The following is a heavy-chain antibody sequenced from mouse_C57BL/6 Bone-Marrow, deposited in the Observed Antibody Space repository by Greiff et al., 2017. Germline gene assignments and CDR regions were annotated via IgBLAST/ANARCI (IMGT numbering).Heavy chain of an antibody. Sequence: VQLKESGGDLVKPGGSLKLSCAASGFTFSSYGMSWVRQTPDKRLEWVATISSSGSYTYYPDSVKGRFTISRDNAKYTLYLQMSSLKSEDTAMYYCARRGTSWYFDVWGTGTTVTVSS. CDR2: ISSSGSYT. V-gene: IGHV5-6*01. D-gene: IGHD3-3*01. CDR1: GFTFSSYG. CDR3: ARRGTSWYFDV. J-gene: IGHJ1*03.